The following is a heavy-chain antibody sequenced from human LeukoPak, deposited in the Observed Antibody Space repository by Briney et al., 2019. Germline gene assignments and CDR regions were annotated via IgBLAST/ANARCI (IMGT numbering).Heavy chain of an antibody. Sequence: TSETLSLTCTVSGGSISSYYWSWIRQPAGKGLEWIGRIYTSGSTNYNPSLKSRVTMSVDTSKNQFSLKLSPVTAADTAVYYCAGEAPADPTDYWGQGTLVTVSS. CDR2: IYTSGST. CDR3: AGEAPADPTDY. CDR1: GGSISSYY. J-gene: IGHJ4*02. D-gene: IGHD2-2*01. V-gene: IGHV4-4*07.